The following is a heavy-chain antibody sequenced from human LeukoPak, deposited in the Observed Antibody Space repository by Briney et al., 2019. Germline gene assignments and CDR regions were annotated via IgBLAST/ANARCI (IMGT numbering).Heavy chain of an antibody. D-gene: IGHD2-2*01. CDR3: TTLSVPVDY. CDR1: GLTFSNVW. CDR2: IKTKTDGGTT. Sequence: GGSLRLSCAASGLTFSNVWMSWVRQAPGKGLEWVGRIKTKTDGGTTDYAAPVKGRFTISRDDSKDTLYLQMNSLKTEDTAVYYCTTLSVPVDYWGQGALVTVFS. J-gene: IGHJ4*02. V-gene: IGHV3-15*01.